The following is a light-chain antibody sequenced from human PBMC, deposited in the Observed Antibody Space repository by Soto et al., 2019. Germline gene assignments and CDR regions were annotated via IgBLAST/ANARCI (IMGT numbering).Light chain of an antibody. CDR1: SRDVAFYNH. J-gene: IGLJ1*01. V-gene: IGLV2-14*01. CDR2: EVN. CDR3: SSFASTHTYV. Sequence: QSALTQPASVSGSPGQSITISCTGTSRDVAFYNHVSWYQQHPGKAPTLLIYEVNNRPSGVSHRFSGSTSGNTASLTISGLQAEDEADYYCSSFASTHTYVFGTGTKLTVL.